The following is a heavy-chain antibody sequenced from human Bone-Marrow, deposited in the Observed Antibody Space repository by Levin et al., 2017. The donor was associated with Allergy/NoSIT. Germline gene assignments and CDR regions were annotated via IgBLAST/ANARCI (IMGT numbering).Heavy chain of an antibody. J-gene: IGHJ6*02. CDR1: GFSLTHAGLG. V-gene: IGHV2-26*01. D-gene: IGHD3-16*01. Sequence: SGPTLVKPTETLTLTCSVSGFSLTHAGLGVSWVRQPPGKALEWLAYIFSNDEKSFSPSLRSRLTISKDSSKRRVVLSMADMDPVDTATYYCARVRRLLDSDGYYYYHYAMDVWGQGTTVTVSS. CDR2: IFSNDEK. CDR3: ARVRRLLDSDGYYYYHYAMDV.